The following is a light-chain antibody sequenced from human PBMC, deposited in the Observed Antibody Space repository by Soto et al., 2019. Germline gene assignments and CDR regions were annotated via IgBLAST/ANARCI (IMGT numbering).Light chain of an antibody. CDR2: KAS. V-gene: IGKV1-5*03. Sequence: DIQMTQSPSTLSASVGDRVTITCRASQSINSRLAWYQQTPGKAPKLLIYKASSLESGVPSRFSGRRSGTEFTLTISSMQADNFATYYGQQYNNYWTFGQGTKVEIK. CDR1: QSINSR. J-gene: IGKJ1*01. CDR3: QQYNNYWT.